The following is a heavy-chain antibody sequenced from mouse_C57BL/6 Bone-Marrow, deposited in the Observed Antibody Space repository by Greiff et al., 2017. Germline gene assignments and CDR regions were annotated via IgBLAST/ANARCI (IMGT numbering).Heavy chain of an antibody. CDR2: IYPRDGST. V-gene: IGHV1-85*01. D-gene: IGHD1-1*01. J-gene: IGHJ1*03. Sequence: QVQLKQSGPELVKPGASVKLSCKASGYTFTSYDINWVKQRPGQGLEWIGWIYPRDGSTKYNEKFKGKATLTVDTSSSTAYMELHSLTSEDSAVYFCARLEFDGSSGDWYVDVWGTGNTVTGSS. CDR3: ARLEFDGSSGDWYVDV. CDR1: GYTFTSYD.